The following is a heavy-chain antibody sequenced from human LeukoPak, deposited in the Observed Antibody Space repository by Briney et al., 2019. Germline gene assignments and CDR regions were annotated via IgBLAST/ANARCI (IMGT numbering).Heavy chain of an antibody. CDR1: GLTFTDFW. V-gene: IGHV3-7*01. Sequence: PGGSLRLSCAASGLTFTDFWMNWVRQAPGRGLEWVANIKPDGGEKYYEDSVKGRFAISRDNAKNEVYLEMNSLRAEDTGVYYCSGRDSSRSPRAYWGQGTLVSVSS. J-gene: IGHJ4*02. CDR2: IKPDGGEK. D-gene: IGHD2-2*01. CDR3: SGRDSSRSPRAY.